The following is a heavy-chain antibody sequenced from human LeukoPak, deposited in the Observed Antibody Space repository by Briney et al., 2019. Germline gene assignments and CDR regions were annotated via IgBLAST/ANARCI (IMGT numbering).Heavy chain of an antibody. Sequence: ASVKVSCKASGYTFTGYYMHWVRQAPGQGLEWMGWTNPNSGGTNYAQKFQGRVTMTRDTSISTAYMELSRLRSDDTAVYYCARDSAAGTEEGIFGYWGQGTLVTVSS. CDR2: TNPNSGGT. J-gene: IGHJ4*02. CDR1: GYTFTGYY. CDR3: ARDSAAGTEEGIFGY. V-gene: IGHV1-2*02. D-gene: IGHD6-13*01.